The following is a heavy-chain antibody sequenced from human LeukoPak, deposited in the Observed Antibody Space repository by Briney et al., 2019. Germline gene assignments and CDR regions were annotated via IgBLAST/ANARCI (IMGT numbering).Heavy chain of an antibody. J-gene: IGHJ3*02. V-gene: IGHV3-43*02. Sequence: GGSLRLSCAASGFTFDDYAMHWVRQAPGKGLEWVSLISGDGGSTYYADSVKGRFTISRDNSKNSLYLQMNSLRTEDTALYYCAKEEYYYDSSGSGGAFDIWGQGTMVTVSS. D-gene: IGHD3-22*01. CDR2: ISGDGGST. CDR1: GFTFDDYA. CDR3: AKEEYYYDSSGSGGAFDI.